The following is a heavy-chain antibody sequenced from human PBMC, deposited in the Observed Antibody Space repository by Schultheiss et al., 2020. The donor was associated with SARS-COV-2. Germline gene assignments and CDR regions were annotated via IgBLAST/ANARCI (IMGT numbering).Heavy chain of an antibody. D-gene: IGHD3-22*01. CDR2: IYYSGST. CDR3: ASHSSGYYYFDY. J-gene: IGHJ4*02. V-gene: IGHV4-59*12. CDR1: GGSISSYY. Sequence: SETLSLTCAVSGGSISSYYWSWIRQPPGKGLEWIGYIYYSGSTNYNPSLKSRVTISVDTSKNQFSLKLSSVTAADTAVYYCASHSSGYYYFDYWGQGTLVTVSS.